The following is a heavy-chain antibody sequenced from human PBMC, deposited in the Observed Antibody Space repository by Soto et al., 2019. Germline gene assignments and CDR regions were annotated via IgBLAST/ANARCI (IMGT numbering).Heavy chain of an antibody. CDR2: ISSDGTGT. D-gene: IGHD6-13*01. CDR1: GFTFSSYW. CDR3: VRVRGSSWYGGLYV. V-gene: IGHV3-74*01. J-gene: IGHJ6*02. Sequence: EVQLVESGGGLVQPGGSLRLSCAASGFTFSSYWMHWVRQAPGKGLVWVSRISSDGTGTSYAESVKGRFTISRDNAKNTLYLQMNSLRGEDTAVYYCVRVRGSSWYGGLYVWGQGTTVTVSS.